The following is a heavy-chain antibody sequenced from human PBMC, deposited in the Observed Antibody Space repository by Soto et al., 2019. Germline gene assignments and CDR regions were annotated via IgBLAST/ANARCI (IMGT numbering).Heavy chain of an antibody. D-gene: IGHD6-13*01. Sequence: SETLSLTCTVPVDSIPTYYWSWIRQPAGKGLEWIGRIDTSGNTNYNPSLKSRVTMSVDTSKKQFSLKLTSVTAADTAVYYCARYSNNWFQTEGMDVWGQGTTVT. CDR2: IDTSGNT. CDR3: ARYSNNWFQTEGMDV. J-gene: IGHJ6*02. CDR1: VDSIPTYY. V-gene: IGHV4-4*07.